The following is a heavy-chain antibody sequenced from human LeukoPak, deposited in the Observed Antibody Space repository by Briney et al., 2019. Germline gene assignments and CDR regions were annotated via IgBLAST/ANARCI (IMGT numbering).Heavy chain of an antibody. CDR2: IRSKGYGGST. CDR3: TKCSGGSCYPPGYFDY. D-gene: IGHD2-15*01. J-gene: IGHJ4*02. Sequence: GGSLRLSCTASGFTFGDYAMSWFRQAPGKGLEWVGFIRSKGYGGSTEYAASVKGRFTILRDDSKSIAYLQMNSLKTEDTAVYLCTKCSGGSCYPPGYFDYWGQGTLVTVSA. V-gene: IGHV3-49*03. CDR1: GFTFGDYA.